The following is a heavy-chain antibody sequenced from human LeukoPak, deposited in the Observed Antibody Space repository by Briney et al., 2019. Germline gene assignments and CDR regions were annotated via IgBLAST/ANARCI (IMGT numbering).Heavy chain of an antibody. Sequence: SETLSLTFTVSGGSISSYYWSWIRQPPGKGLEWIGYIYYSGSTNYNPSLKSRVTISVDTSKNQFPLKLSSVTAADTAVYYCARHQRWGDYRDPRPWYFDLWGPGTLVTVSS. CDR2: IYYSGST. CDR3: ARHQRWGDYRDPRPWYFDL. J-gene: IGHJ2*01. V-gene: IGHV4-59*08. CDR1: GGSISSYY. D-gene: IGHD4-17*01.